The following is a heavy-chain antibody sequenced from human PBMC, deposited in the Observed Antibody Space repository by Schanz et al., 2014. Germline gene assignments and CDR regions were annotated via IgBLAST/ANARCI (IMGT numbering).Heavy chain of an antibody. J-gene: IGHJ6*02. V-gene: IGHV3-53*04. CDR3: ARAQGVIRLYYGVDV. D-gene: IGHD3-10*01. Sequence: EVQLVESGGGVVQPGGSLRLSCAVSGFTVSSNYMSWVRQAPGKGLEWVSTIYSSGSTYYADSVRGRFTISRDNSMNTVYLQMNSLRSDDAAVYYCARAQGVIRLYYGVDVWGQGTTVTVSS. CDR1: GFTVSSNY. CDR2: IYSSGST.